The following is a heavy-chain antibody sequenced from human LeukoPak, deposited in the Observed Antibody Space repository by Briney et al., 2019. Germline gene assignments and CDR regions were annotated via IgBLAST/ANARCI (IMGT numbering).Heavy chain of an antibody. CDR2: ISGSGAST. D-gene: IGHD3-22*01. J-gene: IGHJ4*02. V-gene: IGHV3-23*01. CDR1: GFTFNNYA. CDR3: AKARWLSSPGHFDY. Sequence: GGSLRLSCAASGFTFNNYAMSWVRQAPGTGLEWVSAISGSGASTFYRDSVKGRFTISRDNSKNTLYLQMNSLRTEDTAVYYCAKARWLSSPGHFDYWGQGTLVTVSS.